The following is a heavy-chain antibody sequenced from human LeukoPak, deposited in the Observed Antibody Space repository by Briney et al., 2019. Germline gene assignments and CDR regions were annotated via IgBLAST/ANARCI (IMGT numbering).Heavy chain of an antibody. CDR2: VSGSGSTV. J-gene: IGHJ4*02. Sequence: GGSLRLSCAASGFTFSDHIMNWVRQLPGKRLEWVAYVSGSGSTVYYADSVKGRFTISRDNGRSSLYLQMNSLRVEDTALYYCVRQFASWGQGTLVTVSS. CDR3: VRQFAS. CDR1: GFTFSDHI. V-gene: IGHV3-48*01.